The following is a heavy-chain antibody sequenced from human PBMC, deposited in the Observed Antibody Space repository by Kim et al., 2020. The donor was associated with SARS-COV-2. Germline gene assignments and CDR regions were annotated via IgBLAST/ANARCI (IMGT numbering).Heavy chain of an antibody. D-gene: IGHD5-18*01. CDR1: GGSIRSSSYY. Sequence: SETLSLTCIVSGGSIRSSSYYWGWIRQPPGKGLEWIGSSYYGGTTYYNPSLKSRVTISVDRSNNQFSLTLNSVTAADTAMYYCARHWESGYGTRYFGYWGQGTLVIVSS. V-gene: IGHV4-39*01. J-gene: IGHJ4*02. CDR2: SYYGGTT. CDR3: ARHWESGYGTRYFGY.